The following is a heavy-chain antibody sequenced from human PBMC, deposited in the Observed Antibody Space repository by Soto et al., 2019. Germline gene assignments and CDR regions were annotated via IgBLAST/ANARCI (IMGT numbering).Heavy chain of an antibody. CDR2: IYYSGST. J-gene: IGHJ6*02. D-gene: IGHD3-22*01. Sequence: QVQLQESGPGLVKPSQTLSLTCTVSGGSISSGGYYWRWIRQHPGKGLEWIGYIYYSGSTYYNPSLKRRVTISVDTSKNQFSLKLSSVTAADTAVYYCARHNYDSSGTAVDVWGQGTTVTVSS. V-gene: IGHV4-31*03. CDR1: GGSISSGGYY. CDR3: ARHNYDSSGTAVDV.